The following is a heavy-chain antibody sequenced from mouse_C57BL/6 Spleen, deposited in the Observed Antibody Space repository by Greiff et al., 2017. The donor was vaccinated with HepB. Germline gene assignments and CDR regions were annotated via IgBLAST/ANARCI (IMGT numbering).Heavy chain of an antibody. Sequence: QVQLQQPGAELVRPGSSVKLSCKASGYTFTSYWMHWVKQRPIQGLEWIGNIDPSDSETHYNQKFKDKATLTVDKSSSTAYMQLSSLTSEDSAVYYCARGYYGSKGLFDYWGQGTTLTVSS. CDR2: IDPSDSET. V-gene: IGHV1-52*01. CDR3: ARGYYGSKGLFDY. CDR1: GYTFTSYW. D-gene: IGHD1-1*01. J-gene: IGHJ2*01.